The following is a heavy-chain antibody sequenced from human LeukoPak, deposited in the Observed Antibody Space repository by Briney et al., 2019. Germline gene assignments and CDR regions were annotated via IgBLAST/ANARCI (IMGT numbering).Heavy chain of an antibody. D-gene: IGHD2-8*01. CDR1: GFTFTNNA. CDR3: ANGNRCTSPNCLGYYYFYMDV. J-gene: IGHJ6*03. Sequence: GGSLRLSCAASGFTFTNNAMNWVRQAPGRGLEWVSGFSGSGGTTYYADSVKGRFTISRDNSKNTLYLQMNSLRAEDTAVYYCANGNRCTSPNCLGYYYFYMDVWGKGTTVAVSS. V-gene: IGHV3-23*01. CDR2: FSGSGGTT.